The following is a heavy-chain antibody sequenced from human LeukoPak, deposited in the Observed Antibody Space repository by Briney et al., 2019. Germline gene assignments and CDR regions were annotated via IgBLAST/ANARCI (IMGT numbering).Heavy chain of an antibody. V-gene: IGHV1-46*01. CDR3: ARGGRSRDLSSSWYDGYFQH. Sequence: ASVKVSCKASGYTFTSYYMHWVRQAPGQGLEWMGIIDPSGGSTSYAQKFQGRVTMTRDTSTSTVYMELSSLRSEDTAVYYCARGGRSRDLSSSWYDGYFQHWGQGTLVTVSS. CDR1: GYTFTSYY. D-gene: IGHD6-13*01. CDR2: IDPSGGST. J-gene: IGHJ1*01.